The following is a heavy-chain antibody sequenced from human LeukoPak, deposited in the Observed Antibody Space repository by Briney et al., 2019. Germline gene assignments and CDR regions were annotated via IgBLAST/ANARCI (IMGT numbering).Heavy chain of an antibody. Sequence: GASVKVSCKASGGTFSSYAISWVRQAPGQGLEWMGGIIPIFGTANYAQKFQGRVTITADESTSTAYMELSSLRSEDTAVYYCARGSYYGSGMYSLYYYYMDVWGKGTTVTISS. D-gene: IGHD3-10*01. CDR1: GGTFSSYA. CDR2: IIPIFGTA. CDR3: ARGSYYGSGMYSLYYYYMDV. V-gene: IGHV1-69*13. J-gene: IGHJ6*03.